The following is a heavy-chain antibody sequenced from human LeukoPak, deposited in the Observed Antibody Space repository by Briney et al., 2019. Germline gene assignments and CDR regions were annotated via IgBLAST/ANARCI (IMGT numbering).Heavy chain of an antibody. CDR1: GYTFTGYY. CDR2: INPNSGGT. V-gene: IGHV1-2*02. CDR3: ARDWNYAKGVRYYYYMDV. Sequence: ASVKVSCKASGYTFTGYYMHWVRQAPGQGLEWMGWINPNSGGTNYAQKFQGRVTMTRDTSISTAYMELSRLRSDDTAVYYCARDWNYAKGVRYYYYMDVWGKGTTVTASS. D-gene: IGHD1-7*01. J-gene: IGHJ6*03.